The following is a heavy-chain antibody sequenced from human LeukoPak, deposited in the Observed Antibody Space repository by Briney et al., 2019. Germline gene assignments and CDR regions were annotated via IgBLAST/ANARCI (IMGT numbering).Heavy chain of an antibody. D-gene: IGHD3-22*01. CDR1: GYTFDTYW. CDR3: ARLDTRSDTSGGFDY. J-gene: IGHJ4*02. CDR2: IYPGDSDT. Sequence: GESLKISCKGSGYTFDTYWIGWVRQMPGKGLEWMGIIYPGDSDTKYRPSFQGQVTISADKSISTAYLQWSSLKASDTAMYYCARLDTRSDTSGGFDYWGQGTLVTVSS. V-gene: IGHV5-51*01.